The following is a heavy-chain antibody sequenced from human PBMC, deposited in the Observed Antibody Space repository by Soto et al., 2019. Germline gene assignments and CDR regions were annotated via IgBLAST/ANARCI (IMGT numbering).Heavy chain of an antibody. CDR2: ISYDGSNE. D-gene: IGHD2-8*01. CDR1: GFTFRSYS. Sequence: QVQLVESGGGVVQPGGSLRLSCVASGFTFRSYSMHWVRQAPGKGLEWVAVISYDGSNEYYAGSVRGRFTVSSDNSKNILDLQMNSLRPEDTAVYYCARDLNGDASDYWGQGALVTVSS. J-gene: IGHJ4*02. V-gene: IGHV3-30-3*01. CDR3: ARDLNGDASDY.